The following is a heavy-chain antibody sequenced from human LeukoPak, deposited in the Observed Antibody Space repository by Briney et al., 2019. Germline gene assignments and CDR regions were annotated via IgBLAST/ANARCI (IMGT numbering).Heavy chain of an antibody. V-gene: IGHV1-8*01. Sequence: VASVKVSCKASGYTFTSYDINWVRQATGQGLEWMGWMNPNSGNTGYAQKFQGRVTMTRNTSISTAYMELSSLRSEDTAVYYCARGLLRKLLWFGELNPQNYYYYYMDVWGKGTTVTISS. CDR1: GYTFTSYD. D-gene: IGHD3-10*01. CDR3: ARGLLRKLLWFGELNPQNYYYYYMDV. J-gene: IGHJ6*03. CDR2: MNPNSGNT.